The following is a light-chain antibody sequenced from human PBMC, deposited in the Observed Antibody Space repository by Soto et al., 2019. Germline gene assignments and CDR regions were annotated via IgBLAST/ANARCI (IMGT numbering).Light chain of an antibody. V-gene: IGKV3-15*01. CDR1: QSVGSN. J-gene: IGKJ5*01. Sequence: EIVMTQSPATLSVSPGERATLSCRASQSVGSNLAWYQQKPGQAPRLLIYDASTRATGIPARFSGSGAGTEFTLTISSLQSEDFAVYHCQQYHNWPPITFGQGTRLEIK. CDR3: QQYHNWPPIT. CDR2: DAS.